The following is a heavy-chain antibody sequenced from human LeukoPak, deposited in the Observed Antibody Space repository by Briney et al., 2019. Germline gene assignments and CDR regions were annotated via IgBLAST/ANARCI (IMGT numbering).Heavy chain of an antibody. CDR3: AYRARTPFDY. V-gene: IGHV2-5*02. CDR1: GFSLRTSDVA. CDR2: IYWDDDK. J-gene: IGHJ4*02. D-gene: IGHD1-14*01. Sequence: SGPTLVKPTQTLTLTCTFSGFSLRTSDVAVGWIRQPPGKALEWLALIYWDDDKRYSPSLKSRLTITKDTSKKQVVLTLTNMDPADTATYYCAYRARTPFDYWGQGTLVTVSS.